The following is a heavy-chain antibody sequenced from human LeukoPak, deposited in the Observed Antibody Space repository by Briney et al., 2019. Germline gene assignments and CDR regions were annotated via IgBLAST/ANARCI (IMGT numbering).Heavy chain of an antibody. Sequence: GESLKISCAASGFTFSSYVMHWVRQAPGKGLEWVAVISSDADREFYGDSVKGRFSISRDNSRNTLYLQMNSLRAEDTAVYFCAKPTRGSDNSFLIDFWGQGTLVTVSS. J-gene: IGHJ4*02. CDR1: GFTFSSYV. D-gene: IGHD2/OR15-2a*01. CDR2: ISSDADRE. V-gene: IGHV3-30*18. CDR3: AKPTRGSDNSFLIDF.